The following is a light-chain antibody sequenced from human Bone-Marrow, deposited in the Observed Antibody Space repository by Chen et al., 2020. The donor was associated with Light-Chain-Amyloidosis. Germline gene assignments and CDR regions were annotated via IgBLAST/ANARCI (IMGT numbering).Light chain of an antibody. CDR2: TNN. CDR1: SSNIGANT. Sequence: SVQTKPPSASWTPAQCATIYCSGTSSNIGANTVHLIQHFPRTAPTLLIYTNNQRPSGFPDRFSGSKSGTSASLASRGLQSEDETDYSCAAWDDNLNVWVFGGGTKLTVL. V-gene: IGLV1-44*01. CDR3: AAWDDNLNVWV. J-gene: IGLJ3*02.